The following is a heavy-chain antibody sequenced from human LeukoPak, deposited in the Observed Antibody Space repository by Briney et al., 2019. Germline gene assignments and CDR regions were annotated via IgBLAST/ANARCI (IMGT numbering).Heavy chain of an antibody. CDR1: GFTFSSFA. CDR2: ISGSGDST. D-gene: IGHD2-15*01. V-gene: IGHV3-23*01. Sequence: PGGSLRLSCTASGFTFSSFAMSWVRQAPGKGLDWVSAISGSGDSTSYADSVRGRFIISRDNSKNTLYLQMDSLRAEDTAVYYCAKVSGGSSLPAYFDYWGQGTLVTVSS. CDR3: AKVSGGSSLPAYFDY. J-gene: IGHJ4*02.